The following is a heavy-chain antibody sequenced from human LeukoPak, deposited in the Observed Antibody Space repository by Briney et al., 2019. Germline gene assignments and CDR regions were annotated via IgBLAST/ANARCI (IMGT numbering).Heavy chain of an antibody. CDR3: ARHWDMVRGVIMYFDY. J-gene: IGHJ4*02. CDR2: IYYSGST. CDR1: GYSISSGYY. D-gene: IGHD3-10*01. Sequence: SETLSLTCTVSGYSISSGYYWGWIRQPPGQGLEWIGIIYYSGSTYYNPSLKSRVTISVDTSKNQFSLKLSSVTAADTAVYYCARHWDMVRGVIMYFDYWGQGTLVTVSS. V-gene: IGHV4-38-2*02.